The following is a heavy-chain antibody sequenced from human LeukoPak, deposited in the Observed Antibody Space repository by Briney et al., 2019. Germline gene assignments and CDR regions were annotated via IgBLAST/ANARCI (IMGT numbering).Heavy chain of an antibody. D-gene: IGHD4-17*01. CDR3: AKRYYGDYFDY. Sequence: GGSLRLSCAASGFTVSSNYMSWVRQAPGKGLEWVSVIYSGGSTYYADSVKGRFTISRDNSKNTLYLQMNSLRAEDTAVYYCAKRYYGDYFDYWGQGTLVTVSS. CDR1: GFTVSSNY. V-gene: IGHV3-53*05. CDR2: IYSGGST. J-gene: IGHJ4*02.